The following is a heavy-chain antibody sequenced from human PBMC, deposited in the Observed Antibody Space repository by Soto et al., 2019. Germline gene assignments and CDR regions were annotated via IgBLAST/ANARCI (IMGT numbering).Heavy chain of an antibody. CDR2: IYYSGST. CDR1: GGSISSYY. CDR3: AIASSIWSGYPLQYYFDF. D-gene: IGHD3-3*01. J-gene: IGHJ4*02. V-gene: IGHV4-59*01. Sequence: PSETLSLTCTVSGGSISSYYWSWIRQPPGKGLEWIGYIYYSGSTNYNPSLKSRVTISVDTSKNQFSLKLSSVTAADTAVYYCAIASSIWSGYPLQYYFDFLGQGALGTVSS.